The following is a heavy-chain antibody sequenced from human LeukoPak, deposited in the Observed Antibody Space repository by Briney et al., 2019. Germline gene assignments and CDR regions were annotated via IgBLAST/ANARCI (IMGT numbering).Heavy chain of an antibody. CDR2: IYNSGST. Sequence: PSETLSLTCTVSGGSISSYYWSWFRQPAGKGLEWIGGIYNSGSTNYNPSLKSRVTMSVDTSKNQFSLKLSSVTAADTAVYYCARGGYCTGGVCYLDYWGQGTLVTVSS. J-gene: IGHJ4*02. CDR1: GGSISSYY. V-gene: IGHV4-4*07. CDR3: ARGGYCTGGVCYLDY. D-gene: IGHD2-8*02.